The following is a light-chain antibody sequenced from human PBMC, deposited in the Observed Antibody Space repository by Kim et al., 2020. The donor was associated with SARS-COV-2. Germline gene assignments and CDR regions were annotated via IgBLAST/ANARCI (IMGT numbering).Light chain of an antibody. CDR1: QSVSSNY. J-gene: IGKJ1*01. CDR2: GAS. V-gene: IGKV3-20*01. CDR3: QQYGSLPRT. Sequence: SPGGRATRSCRASQSVSSNYLAWYQQKPGQAPRLLIYGASTRATGIPDRFSGSGSGTDFTLTVSRLEPEDFAVYYCQQYGSLPRTFGQGTKVDIK.